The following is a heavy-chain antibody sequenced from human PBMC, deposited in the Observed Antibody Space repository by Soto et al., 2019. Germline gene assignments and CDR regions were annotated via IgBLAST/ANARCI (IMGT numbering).Heavy chain of an antibody. CDR1: GFMFTNYG. V-gene: IGHV3-33*01. J-gene: IGHJ3*01. CDR3: VRERGPFDAFDF. Sequence: GGSLRLSCAASGFMFTNYGMHWVRQAPGKGLEXVAVVXXNXIXXXYXXXXEGRFTISRDNSKSSLYLQMNSLRVEDTAVYYCVRERGPFDAFDFWGQGTMVTVSS. CDR2: VXXNXIXX.